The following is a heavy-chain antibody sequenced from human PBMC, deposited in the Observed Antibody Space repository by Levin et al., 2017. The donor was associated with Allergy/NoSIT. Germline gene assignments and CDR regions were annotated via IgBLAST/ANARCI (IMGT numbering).Heavy chain of an antibody. CDR1: GYTFTNYD. CDR2: MNPNSGNT. CDR3: ATQKWERLRSYSYYGMDV. J-gene: IGHJ6*02. Sequence: ASVKVSCKASGYTFTNYDINWVRQATGQGLEWMGWMNPNSGNTGYAQKFQGRVTFTRTSSISTAYMELSSLTSEDTAVYYCATQKWERLRSYSYYGMDVWGQGTTVTVSS. V-gene: IGHV1-8*01. D-gene: IGHD1-26*01.